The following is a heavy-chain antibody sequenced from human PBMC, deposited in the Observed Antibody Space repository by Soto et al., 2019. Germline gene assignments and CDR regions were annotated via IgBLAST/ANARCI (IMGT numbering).Heavy chain of an antibody. J-gene: IGHJ6*02. CDR1: GYSFTTYG. D-gene: IGHD3-3*01. Sequence: GASVKVSCQASGYSFTTYGVSWVRLAPGQGLEWMGWISAKNGNTNSAQRVQGRLIMTTDTSTSTAYMELRSLRFEDTAVYYCARDGSALWNYYYYGLDVWGPGTTVTV. CDR2: ISAKNGNT. CDR3: ARDGSALWNYYYYGLDV. V-gene: IGHV1-18*01.